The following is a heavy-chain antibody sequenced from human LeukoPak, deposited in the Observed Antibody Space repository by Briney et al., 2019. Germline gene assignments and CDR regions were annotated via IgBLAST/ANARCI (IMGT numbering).Heavy chain of an antibody. V-gene: IGHV4-39*07. CDR3: ARLPKLWFGEYDY. Sequence: SQTLSLTCTVSGGSISSGSYYWGWIRQPPGKGLEWIGSIYHSGRTFYNPSLKSRVTISVDTSKNQFSLKLTSVTAADTAVYYCARLPKLWFGEYDYWGQGTLVTVSS. D-gene: IGHD3-10*01. CDR2: IYHSGRT. CDR1: GGSISSGSYY. J-gene: IGHJ4*02.